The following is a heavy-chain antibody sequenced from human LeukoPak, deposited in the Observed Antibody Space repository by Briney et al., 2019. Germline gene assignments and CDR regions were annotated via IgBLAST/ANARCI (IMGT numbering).Heavy chain of an antibody. D-gene: IGHD4/OR15-4a*01. CDR1: GFTFSRYS. CDR2: IYSDNT. CDR3: ARRAGAYSHPYDY. Sequence: GGSLRLSCAASGFTFSRYSMNWVRQAPGKGLEWVSFIYSDNTHYSDSVKARFTISRDNSKNTLYLQMNSLRAEDTAVYYCARRAGAYSHPYDYWGQGTLVTVSS. V-gene: IGHV3-53*01. J-gene: IGHJ4*02.